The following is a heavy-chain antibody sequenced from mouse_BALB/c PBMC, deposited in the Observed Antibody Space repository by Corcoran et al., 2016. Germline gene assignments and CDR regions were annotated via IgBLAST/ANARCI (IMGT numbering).Heavy chain of an antibody. D-gene: IGHD2-4*01. CDR3: AIYYDYAMDY. CDR2: INTYTGEP. CDR1: GYTFTNYG. J-gene: IGHJ4*01. Sequence: QIQLVQSGPELKKPGETVKISCKASGYTFTNYGMNWVKQAPGKGLKWMGWINTYTGEPTYADDFKGRFAFSLETSASTAYLQINNLKNEDTARYCCAIYYDYAMDYWGQGTSVTVSS. V-gene: IGHV9-3-1*01.